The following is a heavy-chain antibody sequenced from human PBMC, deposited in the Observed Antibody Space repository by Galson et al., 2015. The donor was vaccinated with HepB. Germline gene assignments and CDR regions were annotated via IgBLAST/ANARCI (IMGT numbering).Heavy chain of an antibody. CDR2: IIPIFGTA. J-gene: IGHJ4*02. Sequence: VKVSCKASGGTFSSYAISWVRQAPGQGLEWMGGIIPIFGTANYAQKFQGRVTITADESTSTAYMELSSLRSEDTAVYYCARGGGTMIVVVPPDYWGQGTLVTVSS. CDR1: GGTFSSYA. D-gene: IGHD3-22*01. V-gene: IGHV1-69*13. CDR3: ARGGGTMIVVVPPDY.